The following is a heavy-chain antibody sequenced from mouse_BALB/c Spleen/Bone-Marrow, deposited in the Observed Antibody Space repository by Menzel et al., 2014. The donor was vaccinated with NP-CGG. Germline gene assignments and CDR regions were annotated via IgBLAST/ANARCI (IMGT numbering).Heavy chain of an antibody. V-gene: IGHV4-1*02. CDR1: GFDFSRYW. Sequence: EVHLVESGGGLVQPGGSLKLSCAASGFDFSRYWMSWVRQAPGKGLQWIGEINPESNTINYTPSLKDKFIISRDNAKNTLYLQMSKVRSEDTALYCCARLGYYRWFAYWGQGTLVTVSA. CDR2: INPESNTI. J-gene: IGHJ3*01. D-gene: IGHD2-3*01. CDR3: ARLGYYRWFAY.